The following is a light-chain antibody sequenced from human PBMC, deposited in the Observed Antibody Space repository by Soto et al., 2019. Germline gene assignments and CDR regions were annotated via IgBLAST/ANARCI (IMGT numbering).Light chain of an antibody. Sequence: QSALTQPRSVSGSPGQSVTISCTGTSSDVGTYTYVSWYQQHPGKAPKLIIYDVIKRPSGVPDRFSGSKSGNTASLTISGLKAEDEDDYYCCSYAGSYTHVFGTGTKVTVL. V-gene: IGLV2-11*01. CDR3: CSYAGSYTHV. J-gene: IGLJ1*01. CDR2: DVI. CDR1: SSDVGTYTY.